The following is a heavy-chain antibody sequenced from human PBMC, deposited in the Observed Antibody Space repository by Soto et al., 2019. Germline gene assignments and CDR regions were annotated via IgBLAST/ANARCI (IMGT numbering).Heavy chain of an antibody. CDR3: ARGGSSPVFCYYCGLDV. D-gene: IGHD6-13*01. CDR1: GYTFTDYY. J-gene: IGHJ6*02. CDR2: INPNNGGT. V-gene: IGHV1-2*02. Sequence: EASVKVSCKASGYTFTDYYLHWVRQAPGQGLEWMGWINPNNGGTNYAQKFQGRVTMTRDTSVNTVYMELSRLRYDDTAIYYCARGGSSPVFCYYCGLDVWGQGTTVTVSS.